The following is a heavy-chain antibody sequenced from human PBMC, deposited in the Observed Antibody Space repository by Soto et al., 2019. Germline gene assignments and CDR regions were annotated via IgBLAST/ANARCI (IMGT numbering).Heavy chain of an antibody. V-gene: IGHV3-23*01. Sequence: EGHLLESGGGLVQPWGPLRLSCTASGFTFSNSAMIWVRQAPGQGLEWVASISENGGRRGGTYYADSVKGRFTISRNSSKSTLYLQVDSLTGADTAVYYCASSKAVVVAALGIWGQGTMVTVSS. CDR2: ISENGGRRGGT. D-gene: IGHD2-21*01. CDR3: ASSKAVVVAALGI. CDR1: GFTFSNSA. J-gene: IGHJ3*02.